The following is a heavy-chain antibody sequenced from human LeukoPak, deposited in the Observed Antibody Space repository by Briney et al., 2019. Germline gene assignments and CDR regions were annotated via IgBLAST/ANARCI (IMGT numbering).Heavy chain of an antibody. Sequence: ASVKVSCKASGYTFPGHHIHWVRQAPGQGLEWMGWINPKNGGTNYAQKLQGRVTMTRDTSIKTAFMEPSRLNSDDTAVYFCARDGSGGKSFVYWGQGNLVTVSS. CDR2: INPKNGGT. CDR1: GYTFPGHH. J-gene: IGHJ4*02. D-gene: IGHD4-23*01. V-gene: IGHV1-2*02. CDR3: ARDGSGGKSFVY.